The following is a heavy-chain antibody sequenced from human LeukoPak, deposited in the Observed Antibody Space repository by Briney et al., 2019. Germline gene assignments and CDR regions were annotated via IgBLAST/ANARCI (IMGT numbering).Heavy chain of an antibody. CDR3: AKDFYSSGWNWFDS. Sequence: GGSLRLSCAASGFTFSNYAMTWVRQAPGKGLEWVSSISGSGASTYYADSVKGRFTISRDNSKNTLHLQMNSLRADDTAVYYCAKDFYSSGWNWFDSWGQEALVTVSS. V-gene: IGHV3-23*01. CDR2: ISGSGAST. J-gene: IGHJ5*01. CDR1: GFTFSNYA. D-gene: IGHD6-19*01.